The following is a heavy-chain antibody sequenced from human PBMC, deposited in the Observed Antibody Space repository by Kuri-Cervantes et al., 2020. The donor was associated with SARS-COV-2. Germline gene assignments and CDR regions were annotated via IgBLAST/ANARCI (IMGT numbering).Heavy chain of an antibody. CDR2: IRSKAYGGTT. Sequence: GGSLRLSCTASGFTFGDYAMSWVRQAPGKGLEWVGFIRSKAYGGTTEYAASVKGRFTISRDDSKSIAYLQMNSLKTEDTAVYYCARENWSFDLWGRGTLVTVSS. CDR1: GFTFGDYA. J-gene: IGHJ2*01. CDR3: ARENWSFDL. V-gene: IGHV3-49*04.